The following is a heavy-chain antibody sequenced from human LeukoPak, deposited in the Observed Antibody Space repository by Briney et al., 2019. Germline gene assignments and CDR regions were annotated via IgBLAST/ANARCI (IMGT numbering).Heavy chain of an antibody. V-gene: IGHV1-69*05. CDR1: GGTFSSYA. CDR3: AGTPVLMVYATFDY. J-gene: IGHJ4*02. D-gene: IGHD2-8*01. CDR2: IIPIFGTA. Sequence: ASVKVSCKASGGTFSSYAISWVRQAPRQGLEWMGGIIPIFGTANYAQKFQGRVTITTDESTSTAYMELSSLRSEDTAVYYCAGTPVLMVYATFDYWGQGTLVTVSS.